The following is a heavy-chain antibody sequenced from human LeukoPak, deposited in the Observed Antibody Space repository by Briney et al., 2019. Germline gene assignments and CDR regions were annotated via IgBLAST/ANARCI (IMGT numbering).Heavy chain of an antibody. Sequence: SETLSLTCTVSGGSISGGDYYWSWIRQPPGKGLEWIGYIYNSVSTYYNPSLRSRATISGDTSKNQFSLKLSSVTAADTAMYYCPRDPEVATPGYTFVFWGLGKMVTVSS. CDR2: IYNSVST. D-gene: IGHD5-24*01. V-gene: IGHV4-30-4*01. CDR3: PRDPEVATPGYTFVF. CDR1: GGSISGGDYY. J-gene: IGHJ3*01.